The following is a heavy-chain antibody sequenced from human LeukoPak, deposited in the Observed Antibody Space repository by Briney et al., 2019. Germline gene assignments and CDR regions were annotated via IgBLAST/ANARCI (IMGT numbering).Heavy chain of an antibody. Sequence: PGGSLRLSCAASGFTVSSNYMSWVRQAPGKGLEWVSYINSTATTYYADSVKGRFTISRDNAKTSLYLQMNSLSAEDTAVYYCARDLGPHSSSPNSGAFDIWGQGTMVTVSS. CDR2: INSTATT. V-gene: IGHV3-69-1*01. CDR3: ARDLGPHSSSPNSGAFDI. J-gene: IGHJ3*02. CDR1: GFTVSSNY. D-gene: IGHD6-6*01.